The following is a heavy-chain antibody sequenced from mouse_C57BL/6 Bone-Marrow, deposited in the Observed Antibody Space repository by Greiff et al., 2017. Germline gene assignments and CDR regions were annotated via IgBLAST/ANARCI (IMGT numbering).Heavy chain of an antibody. CDR3: AREVTPYYYAMDY. CDR1: GYTFPSSC. CDR2: IYPGSGST. Sequence: QVQLQQPGAELVKPGASVKMSCKASGYTFPSSCITWVKQRPGQGLEWIGDIYPGSGSTNYNEKFKSKATLTVDTSSSTAYMQLSSLTSEDSAVYYCAREVTPYYYAMDYWGQGTSATVSS. V-gene: IGHV1-55*01. D-gene: IGHD2-1*01. J-gene: IGHJ4*01.